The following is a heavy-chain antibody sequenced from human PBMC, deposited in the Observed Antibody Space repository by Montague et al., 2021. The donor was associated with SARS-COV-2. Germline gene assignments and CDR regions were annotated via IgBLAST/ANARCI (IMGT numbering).Heavy chain of an antibody. V-gene: IGHV4-61*02. CDR3: AGGPAATYYYGMDV. D-gene: IGHD2-15*01. Sequence: TLSLTCTVSGGSISSGSYYWSWIRQPAGKGLEWIGRIYTSGSTNYNPSLKSRVTISVDTSKNQFSLKLSSVTAADTAVYYCAGGPAATYYYGMDVWGQGTTVTVFS. J-gene: IGHJ6*02. CDR1: GGSISSGSYY. CDR2: IYTSGST.